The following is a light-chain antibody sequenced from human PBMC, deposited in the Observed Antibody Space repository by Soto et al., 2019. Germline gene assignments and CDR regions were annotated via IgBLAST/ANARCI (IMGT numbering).Light chain of an antibody. J-gene: IGKJ2*01. V-gene: IGKV1-39*01. CDR1: QSISSY. Sequence: DIQMTQSPSSLSASVGDRVTITCRASQSISSYLNWYQQKPGKAPKLLIYAASSLQSGVPSRFSGSGSGTEFTLTISRVQTEDFASYYCQQSYSTPYTFGQGTKLEIK. CDR3: QQSYSTPYT. CDR2: AAS.